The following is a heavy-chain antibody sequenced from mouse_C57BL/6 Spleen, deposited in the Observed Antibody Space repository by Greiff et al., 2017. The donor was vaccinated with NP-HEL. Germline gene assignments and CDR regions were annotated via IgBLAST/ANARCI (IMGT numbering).Heavy chain of an antibody. CDR2: INPSTGGT. Sequence: EVKLVESGPELVKPGASVKISCKASGYSFTGYYMNWVKQSPEKSLEWIGEINPSTGGTTYNQKFKAKATLTVDKSSSTAYMQLKSLTSEDSAVYYCARWGSNLDYWGQGTTLTVSS. CDR3: ARWGSNLDY. V-gene: IGHV1-42*01. J-gene: IGHJ2*01. D-gene: IGHD2-5*01. CDR1: GYSFTGYY.